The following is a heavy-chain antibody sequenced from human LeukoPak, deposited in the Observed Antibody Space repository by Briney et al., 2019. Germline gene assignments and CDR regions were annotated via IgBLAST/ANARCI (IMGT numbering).Heavy chain of an antibody. CDR2: IYYSGST. CDR1: GGSISSYY. D-gene: IGHD4-11*01. V-gene: IGHV4-59*08. CDR3: ARHRDSNYYYGMDV. Sequence: SETLSLTCTVSGGSISSYYWSWIRQPPGKGLEWVGYIYYSGSTNYNPSPKSRVTISVDTSNNQFPLKLSSVTAADTAVYYCARHRDSNYYYGMDVWGQGTTVTVSS. J-gene: IGHJ6*02.